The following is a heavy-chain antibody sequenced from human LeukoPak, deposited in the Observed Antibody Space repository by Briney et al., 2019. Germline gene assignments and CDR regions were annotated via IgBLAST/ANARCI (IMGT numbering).Heavy chain of an antibody. D-gene: IGHD4-17*01. V-gene: IGHV3-23*01. J-gene: IGHJ4*02. Sequence: GGSLRLSCAASGFTFNSYAMSWVRQASGKGLEWVSTVTGSGSATYYADSVKGRFIIPRGNSKNTLYLQMNSLRADDTALYYCAKAMSTVMGGTDYWGQGTLVTVSS. CDR3: AKAMSTVMGGTDY. CDR1: GFTFNSYA. CDR2: VTGSGSAT.